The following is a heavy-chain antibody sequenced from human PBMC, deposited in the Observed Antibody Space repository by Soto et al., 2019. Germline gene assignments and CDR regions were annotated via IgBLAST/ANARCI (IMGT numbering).Heavy chain of an antibody. CDR3: AGTEWLRSRYYYYYGMDV. V-gene: IGHV4-39*01. Sequence: SETLSLTCTVSGGSISSSSYYWGWIRQPPGKGLEWIGSIYYSGSTYYNPSLKGRVTISVDTSKNQFSLKLSSVTAADTAVYYCAGTEWLRSRYYYYYGMDVWGQGTTVTVSS. CDR2: IYYSGST. J-gene: IGHJ6*02. CDR1: GGSISSSSYY. D-gene: IGHD5-12*01.